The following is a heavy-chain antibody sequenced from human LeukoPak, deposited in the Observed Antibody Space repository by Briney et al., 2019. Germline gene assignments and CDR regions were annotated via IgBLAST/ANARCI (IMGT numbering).Heavy chain of an antibody. Sequence: GRSLRLSCVASGFTFSSYTIHWVRQAPGKGLEWVAGISYDGSNKYYADSVKGRFTISRDNSKNTLYLQMNSLRAEDTAVYYCARENRQWPIPYYYYYMDVWGKGTTVTVSS. V-gene: IGHV3-30*04. CDR3: ARENRQWPIPYYYYYMDV. CDR2: ISYDGSNK. J-gene: IGHJ6*03. CDR1: GFTFSSYT. D-gene: IGHD6-19*01.